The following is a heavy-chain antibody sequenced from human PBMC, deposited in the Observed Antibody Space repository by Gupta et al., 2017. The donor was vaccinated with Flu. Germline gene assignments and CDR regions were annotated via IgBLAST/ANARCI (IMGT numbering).Heavy chain of an antibody. CDR1: GLTFGYYE. CDR3: ARGHLDS. CDR2: ISKIGAT. D-gene: IGHD3-3*02. J-gene: IGHJ4*02. Sequence: CAASGLTFGYYEFRWVRLVPGNGLEGVAFISKIGATYYTDSVKGRCNISRDNSNNLVYLQMSNLRVEETAFYYGARGHLDSWGLGTLVTVSS. V-gene: IGHV3-48*03.